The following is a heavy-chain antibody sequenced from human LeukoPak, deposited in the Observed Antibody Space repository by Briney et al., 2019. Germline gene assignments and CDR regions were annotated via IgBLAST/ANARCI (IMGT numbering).Heavy chain of an antibody. V-gene: IGHV1-18*04. J-gene: IGHJ4*02. CDR2: ISAYNGNT. CDR1: GYTFTDHY. CDR3: ARGGRILVVTASQAIWDY. Sequence: ASVKVSCKAFGYTFTDHYIHWVRQAPGQGLEWMGWISAYNGNTNYAQKLQGRVTMTTDTSTSTAYMELRSLRSDDTAVYYCARGGRILVVTASQAIWDYWGQGTLVTVSS. D-gene: IGHD2-21*02.